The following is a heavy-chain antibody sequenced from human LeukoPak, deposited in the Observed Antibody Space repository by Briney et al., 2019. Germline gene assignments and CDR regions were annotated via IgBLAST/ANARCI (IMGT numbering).Heavy chain of an antibody. Sequence: PSETLSLTCTVSGGSISSYYWSWIRQPPGKGLEWIGYIYYSVSNDFSPSLKSRVTISVDTSKNQFSLKLSSVTAADTAVYYCARVLSNASYRPFVYWGQGTLVTVSS. CDR1: GGSISSYY. D-gene: IGHD1-26*01. CDR2: IYYSVSN. V-gene: IGHV4-59*01. J-gene: IGHJ4*02. CDR3: ARVLSNASYRPFVY.